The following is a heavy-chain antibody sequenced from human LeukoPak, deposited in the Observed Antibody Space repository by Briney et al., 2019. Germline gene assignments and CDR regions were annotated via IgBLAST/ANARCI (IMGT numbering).Heavy chain of an antibody. V-gene: IGHV3-9*01. CDR1: GFTFSSYW. CDR3: AKDFGADYYDSSGYYYSYFDY. CDR2: ISWNSRSI. D-gene: IGHD3-22*01. J-gene: IGHJ4*02. Sequence: GGSLRLSCAASGFTFSSYWMHWVRQAPGKGLEWVSGISWNSRSIGYADSVKGRFTISRDNAKNSLYLQMNSLRAEDTALYYCAKDFGADYYDSSGYYYSYFDYWGQGTLVTVSS.